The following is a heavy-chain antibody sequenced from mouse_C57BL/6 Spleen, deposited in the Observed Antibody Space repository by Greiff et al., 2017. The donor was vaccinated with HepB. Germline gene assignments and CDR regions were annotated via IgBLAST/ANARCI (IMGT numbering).Heavy chain of an antibody. D-gene: IGHD1-1*01. CDR2: IYPGDGDT. Sequence: QVQLQQSGPELVKPGASVKISCKASGYAFSSSWMKWVKQRPGKGLEWIGRIYPGDGDTNYNGKLKGKSTLTADKSSSTSYMQLSSLTSEDSAVYFCARGGGANYGAMDYWGQGTSVTVSS. V-gene: IGHV1-82*01. CDR1: GYAFSSSW. CDR3: ARGGGANYGAMDY. J-gene: IGHJ4*01.